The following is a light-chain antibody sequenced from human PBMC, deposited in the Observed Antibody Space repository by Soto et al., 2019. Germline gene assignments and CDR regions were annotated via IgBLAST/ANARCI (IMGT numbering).Light chain of an antibody. V-gene: IGKV1-39*01. CDR2: AAS. CDR3: QQSYTTPRT. J-gene: IGKJ1*01. Sequence: IQLTQSPSSLSASVGDRVTITCRASQGISSYLAWYQQKPRKAPKLLIYAASTLQSGVPSRFRGSGSETDFTLTITSLQPEDFATYYCQQSYTTPRTFGQGTKVDNK. CDR1: QGISSY.